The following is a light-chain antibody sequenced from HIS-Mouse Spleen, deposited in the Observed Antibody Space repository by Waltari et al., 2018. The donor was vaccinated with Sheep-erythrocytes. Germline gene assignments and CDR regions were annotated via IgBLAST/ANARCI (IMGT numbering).Light chain of an antibody. Sequence: EIVLTQSPGTLSLSPGERATLSCRASQSVSSSYSAWYQQKPGQAPRLLIYGASSRATGIPDRFSGSGSGTDFTLTISRLEPEDFAVYYCQQYGSSRQQTFTFGPGTKVDIK. CDR1: QSVSSSY. CDR3: QQYGSSRQQTFT. CDR2: GAS. J-gene: IGKJ3*01. V-gene: IGKV3-20*01.